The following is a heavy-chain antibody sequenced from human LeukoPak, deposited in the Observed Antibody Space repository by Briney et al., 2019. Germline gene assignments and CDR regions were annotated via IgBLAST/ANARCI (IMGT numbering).Heavy chain of an antibody. Sequence: SETLSLTCAVYGGSFSGYYWSWIRQPPGKGLEWIGEINHSGSTNYNPSLKSRVTISVDTSKNQFSLKLSPVTAADTAVYYCARETGVRSAHRGFDYWGQGTLVTVPS. CDR2: INHSGST. D-gene: IGHD1-1*01. CDR3: ARETGVRSAHRGFDY. CDR1: GGSFSGYY. V-gene: IGHV4-34*01. J-gene: IGHJ4*02.